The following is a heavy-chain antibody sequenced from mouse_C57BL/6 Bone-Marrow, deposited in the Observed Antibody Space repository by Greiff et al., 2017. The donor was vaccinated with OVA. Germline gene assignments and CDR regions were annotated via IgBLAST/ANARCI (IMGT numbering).Heavy chain of an antibody. CDR1: GFNIKDDY. CDR2: YDPENGDT. J-gene: IGHJ4*01. CDR3: TGVAHYDMDY. D-gene: IGHD1-1*01. Sequence: EVQLQESGAGLVRPGASVMLSCTASGFNIKDDYMHWVKQRPAQGLEWIGWYDPENGDTEYASKFQGKATITADTSSNTAYLQLSSLKSEDTAVYYCTGVAHYDMDYWGKGTSVTVSS. V-gene: IGHV14-4*01.